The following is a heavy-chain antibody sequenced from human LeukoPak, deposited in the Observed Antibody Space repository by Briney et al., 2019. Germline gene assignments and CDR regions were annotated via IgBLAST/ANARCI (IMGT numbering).Heavy chain of an antibody. D-gene: IGHD6-13*01. Sequence: SETLSLTCTVSGGSISSYYWSWIRQPPGKGLEWIGYIYYSGSTNYNPSLKSRVTISVDTSRNQFSLKLSSVTAADTAVYYCARVYYSSSYDYWYFDLWGRGTLVTVSS. CDR1: GGSISSYY. CDR2: IYYSGST. J-gene: IGHJ2*01. CDR3: ARVYYSSSYDYWYFDL. V-gene: IGHV4-59*01.